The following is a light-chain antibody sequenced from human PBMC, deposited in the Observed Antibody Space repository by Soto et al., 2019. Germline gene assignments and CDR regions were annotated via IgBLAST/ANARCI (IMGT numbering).Light chain of an antibody. J-gene: IGLJ2*01. Sequence: QSALTQSPSVSGAPGQRVTISCTGSSSNIGAGYDVHWYQQLPGTAPKLLIYGNSNRPSGVPDRFSGSKSGTSASLAITGLQAEDEADYYCQSYDSSLSDVVFGGGTKLTVL. V-gene: IGLV1-40*01. CDR3: QSYDSSLSDVV. CDR1: SSNIGAGYD. CDR2: GNS.